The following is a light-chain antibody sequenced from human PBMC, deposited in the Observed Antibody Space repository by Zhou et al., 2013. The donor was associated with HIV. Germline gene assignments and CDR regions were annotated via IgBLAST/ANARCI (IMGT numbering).Light chain of an antibody. V-gene: IGKV1-39*01. CDR2: RAS. CDR1: QSIRTY. CDR3: QHCFERPLQ. J-gene: IGKJ4*02. Sequence: DIQMTQSPSLVSASVGDRVSITCRASQSIRTYLNWYQHKVGQAPRLLVYRASTLHRDFPSRFSGSGSGTDFALTISRLQVEDVATYYCQHCFERPLQFGGGTKVEL.